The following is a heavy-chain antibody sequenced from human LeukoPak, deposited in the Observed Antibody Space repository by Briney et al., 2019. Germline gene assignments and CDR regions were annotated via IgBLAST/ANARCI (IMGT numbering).Heavy chain of an antibody. CDR3: ARVVDTHFDY. Sequence: GGSLRLSCAASGFTFSSYWMHWVRQAPGKGLVWVSRIKSDGSTTTYADSVKGRFTISGDNAKNTLYLQMNSLRAEDTAVYYCARVVDTHFDYWGQGTLVTVSS. V-gene: IGHV3-74*01. CDR1: GFTFSSYW. CDR2: IKSDGSTT. J-gene: IGHJ4*02. D-gene: IGHD5-18*01.